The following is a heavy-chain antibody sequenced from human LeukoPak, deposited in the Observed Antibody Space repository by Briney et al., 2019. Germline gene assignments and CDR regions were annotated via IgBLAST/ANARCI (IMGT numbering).Heavy chain of an antibody. D-gene: IGHD2-15*01. J-gene: IGHJ3*02. V-gene: IGHV4-34*01. CDR2: INHSGST. CDR1: GGSFSGYY. CDR3: AGYCSGGSCYSSFDAFDI. Sequence: PSETLSLTCAVYGGSFSGYYWSWIRQPPGKGLEWIGEINHSGSTNYNPSLKSRVTISVDTSKNQFSLKLSSVTAADTAVYYCAGYCSGGSCYSSFDAFDIWSQGTMVTVSS.